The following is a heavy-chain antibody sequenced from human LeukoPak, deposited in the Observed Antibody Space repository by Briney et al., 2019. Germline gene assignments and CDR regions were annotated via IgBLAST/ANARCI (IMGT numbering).Heavy chain of an antibody. Sequence: ASXKVSXKXXXXXXXGYXVHWVRQAPGXGLEWMGLINPNSGGTNYAQKFQGRVTMTRDTSISTAYMELSRLRSDDTAVYYCARMAVAGTYYYYYGMDVWGQGTTVTVSS. CDR1: XXXXXGYX. CDR2: INPNSGGT. D-gene: IGHD6-19*01. J-gene: IGHJ6*02. CDR3: ARMAVAGTYYYYYGMDV. V-gene: IGHV1-2*02.